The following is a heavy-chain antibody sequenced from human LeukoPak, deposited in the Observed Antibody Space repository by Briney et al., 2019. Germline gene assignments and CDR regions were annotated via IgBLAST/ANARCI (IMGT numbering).Heavy chain of an antibody. D-gene: IGHD6-13*01. Sequence: PGGSLRLSCATSGFTFNIYWMQWVRQVPGKGLVWVSRIDSNGGGATYADFVKGRFTTSRDNGNNTMYLQMNRLRAEDTAIYYCARAKYSSRWSLDYWGKGALVTVSS. J-gene: IGHJ4*02. CDR1: GFTFNIYW. CDR3: ARAKYSSRWSLDY. V-gene: IGHV3-74*03. CDR2: IDSNGGGA.